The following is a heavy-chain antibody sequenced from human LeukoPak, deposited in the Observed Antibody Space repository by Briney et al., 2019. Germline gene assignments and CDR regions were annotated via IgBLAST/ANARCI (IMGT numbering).Heavy chain of an antibody. CDR2: ISGSGGST. Sequence: PGGSLRLSCAASGFTFSSYAMSWVRQAPGKGLEWVSAISGSGGSTYYADSVKGRFTISRDNSKNTLYLQMNSLRAEDTAVYYYAKDFKDIVATIPDYWGQGTLVTVSS. D-gene: IGHD5-12*01. CDR1: GFTFSSYA. CDR3: AKDFKDIVATIPDY. V-gene: IGHV3-23*01. J-gene: IGHJ4*02.